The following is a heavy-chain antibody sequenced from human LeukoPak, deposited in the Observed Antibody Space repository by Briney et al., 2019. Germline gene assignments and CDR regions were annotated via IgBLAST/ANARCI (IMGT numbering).Heavy chain of an antibody. V-gene: IGHV4-34*01. CDR1: GGSFSGYY. Sequence: NPSETLSLTCAVYGGSFSGYYWSWIRQPPGKGLEWIGEINHSGSTNYNPSLKSRVTISVDTSKNQFSLKLSSVTAADTAVYYCARVGAIVVVTAIRGYFDYWGQGTLVTVSP. J-gene: IGHJ4*02. CDR3: ARVGAIVVVTAIRGYFDY. CDR2: INHSGST. D-gene: IGHD2-21*02.